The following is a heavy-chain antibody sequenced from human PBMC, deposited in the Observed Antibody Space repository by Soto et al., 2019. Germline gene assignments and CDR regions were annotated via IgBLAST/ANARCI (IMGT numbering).Heavy chain of an antibody. J-gene: IGHJ3*02. Sequence: PGGSLRLSCEASGFTFSDYYMTWVRQAPGKGLEWIAYSSSTGAVIYYADSVQGRFTISRDNPKNSLHLQMDSLRPEDTAVYYCARIGEFYGTGSYGNSDVFDIWRKGTLVTVSS. V-gene: IGHV3-11*01. CDR1: GFTFSDYY. D-gene: IGHD3-10*01. CDR2: SSSTGAVI. CDR3: ARIGEFYGTGSYGNSDVFDI.